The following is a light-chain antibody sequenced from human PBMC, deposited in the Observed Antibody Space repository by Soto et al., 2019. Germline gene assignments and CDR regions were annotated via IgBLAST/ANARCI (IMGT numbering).Light chain of an antibody. Sequence: EVVLTQSPVTLSLSPGERATLSCSASQSVGTFLAWYQQKPGQAPRLIIYDTSNRATGIPARLSGTGTGTDFALTISSVEPEEFAVYFCQHRTNWPRTVGQGTKLDIK. CDR2: DTS. J-gene: IGKJ2*01. CDR3: QHRTNWPRT. V-gene: IGKV3-11*01. CDR1: QSVGTF.